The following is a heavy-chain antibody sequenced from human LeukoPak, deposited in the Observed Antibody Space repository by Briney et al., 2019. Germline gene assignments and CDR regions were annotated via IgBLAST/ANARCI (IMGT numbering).Heavy chain of an antibody. J-gene: IGHJ1*01. CDR3: AKDGSANQAYFQH. CDR2: NSGRRGST. V-gene: IGHV3-23*01. CDR1: VFTFSRYA. D-gene: IGHD6-25*01. Sequence: GGPLRLSCAPSVFTFSRYAMSWVRQSPGKGLEGVSANSGRRGSTYYGDSVKGRFTISRENSKNTLYLQMNRLRAEETAVYYCAKDGSANQAYFQHWGQGTLVTVSS.